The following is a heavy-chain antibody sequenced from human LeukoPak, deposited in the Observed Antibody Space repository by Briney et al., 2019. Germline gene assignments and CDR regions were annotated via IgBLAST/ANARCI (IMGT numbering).Heavy chain of an antibody. V-gene: IGHV4-34*01. CDR1: GGSFSGYY. J-gene: IGHJ4*02. Sequence: SETLSFTCAVYGGSFSGYYWSWIRQPPGKGLEWIGEINHSGSTNYNPSLKSRVTISVDTSKNQFSLKLSSVTAADTAVYYCARGRVGYDFWSGYYTAFDYWGQGTLVTVSS. CDR3: ARGRVGYDFWSGYYTAFDY. D-gene: IGHD3-3*01. CDR2: INHSGST.